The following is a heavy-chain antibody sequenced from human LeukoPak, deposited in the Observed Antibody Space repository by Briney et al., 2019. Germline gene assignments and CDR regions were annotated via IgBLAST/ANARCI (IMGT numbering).Heavy chain of an antibody. Sequence: GGSLRLSCAASGFTFSSYGMHWVRQAPGKGLEWVAFIRYDGSNKYYADSVKGRFTISGDNSKNTLYLQMNSLRAEDTAVYYCAKGGGSYYVYFDYWGQGTLVTVSS. D-gene: IGHD1-26*01. CDR2: IRYDGSNK. J-gene: IGHJ4*02. CDR3: AKGGGSYYVYFDY. CDR1: GFTFSSYG. V-gene: IGHV3-30*02.